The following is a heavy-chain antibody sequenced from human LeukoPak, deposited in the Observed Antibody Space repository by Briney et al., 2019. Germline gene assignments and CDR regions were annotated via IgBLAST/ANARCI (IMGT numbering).Heavy chain of an antibody. CDR1: GFTFSSYS. V-gene: IGHV3-23*01. CDR3: AKGIYGDYAPPFDY. J-gene: IGHJ4*02. D-gene: IGHD4-17*01. CDR2: ISGSGGST. Sequence: GGSLRLSCAASGFTFSSYSMNWVRQAPGKGLEWVSAISGSGGSTYYADSVKGRFTISRDNSKNTLYLQMNNLRAEDTAVYYCAKGIYGDYAPPFDYWGQGTLVTVSS.